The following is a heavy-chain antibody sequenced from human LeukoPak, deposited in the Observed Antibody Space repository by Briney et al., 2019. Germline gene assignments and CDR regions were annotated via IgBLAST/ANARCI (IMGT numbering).Heavy chain of an antibody. D-gene: IGHD2-15*01. CDR3: ARAQSIYCSGGSCYIGIPGY. Sequence: ASVKVSCKASGYTSTGYYMHWVRQAPGQGLEWMGWINPNSGGTNYAQKFQGRVTMTRDTSISTAYMELSRLRSDDTAVYYCARAQSIYCSGGSCYIGIPGYWGQGTLVTVSS. J-gene: IGHJ4*02. V-gene: IGHV1-2*02. CDR1: GYTSTGYY. CDR2: INPNSGGT.